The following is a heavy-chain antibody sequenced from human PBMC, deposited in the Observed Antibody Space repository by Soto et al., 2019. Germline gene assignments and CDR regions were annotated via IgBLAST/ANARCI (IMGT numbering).Heavy chain of an antibody. CDR3: ARTRFGAVAGT. Sequence: QVQLVQSGAEVKKPGASVKVSCKTSGYTFTSYDIHWVRQDTGQGPEWMGWMNPNSGNTVYAQKFQGRITMTRNTSMSTAYMELSSLRPEDTAVYYCARTRFGAVAGTWGQGTLVTVSS. J-gene: IGHJ5*02. D-gene: IGHD6-19*01. CDR2: MNPNSGNT. V-gene: IGHV1-8*01. CDR1: GYTFTSYD.